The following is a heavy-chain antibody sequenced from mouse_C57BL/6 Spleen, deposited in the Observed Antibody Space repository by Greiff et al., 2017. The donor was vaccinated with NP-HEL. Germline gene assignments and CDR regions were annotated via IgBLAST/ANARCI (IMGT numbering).Heavy chain of an antibody. CDR3: ARAPYSNYEGGFAMDY. CDR2: INYDGSST. D-gene: IGHD2-5*01. Sequence: DVQLQESEGGLVQPGSSMKLSCTASGFTFSDYYMAWVRQVPEKGLEWVANINYDGSSTYYLDSLKSRFIISRDNAKNILYLQMSSLKSEDTATYYCARAPYSNYEGGFAMDYWGQGTSVTVSS. V-gene: IGHV5-16*01. CDR1: GFTFSDYY. J-gene: IGHJ4*01.